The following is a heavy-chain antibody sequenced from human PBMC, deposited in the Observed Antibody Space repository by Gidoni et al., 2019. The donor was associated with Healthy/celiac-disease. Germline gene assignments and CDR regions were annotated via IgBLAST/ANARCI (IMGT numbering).Heavy chain of an antibody. CDR3: ARGYCSSTSCYYGGGFDP. CDR2: IYYSGSP. Sequence: QVQLQESGPGLVKPSETLSLTCTVSGGSISSYYWSWIRQPPGKGLEWIGYIYYSGSPNYNPALKSRVTISVDTSKNQCSLKLSSVTAADTAVYYCARGYCSSTSCYYGGGFDPWGQGTLVTVSS. CDR1: GGSISSYY. V-gene: IGHV4-59*01. D-gene: IGHD2-2*01. J-gene: IGHJ5*02.